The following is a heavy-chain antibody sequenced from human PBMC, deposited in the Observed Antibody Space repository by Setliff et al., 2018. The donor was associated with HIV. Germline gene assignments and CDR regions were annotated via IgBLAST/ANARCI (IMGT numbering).Heavy chain of an antibody. D-gene: IGHD4-17*01. CDR2: IKEDGTRT. CDR1: GFSLRNFW. J-gene: IGHJ6*03. Sequence: PGGSLRLSCAASGFSLRNFWMAWVRQAPGKGLEWVASIKEDGTRTYYVDSVKGRFTIYNDYATNSVYLQMNSLRDEDTALYYCVKGAPDYDTNPFYYYFYMHVWGKGTTVTVSS. CDR3: VKGAPDYDTNPFYYYFYMHV. V-gene: IGHV3-7*03.